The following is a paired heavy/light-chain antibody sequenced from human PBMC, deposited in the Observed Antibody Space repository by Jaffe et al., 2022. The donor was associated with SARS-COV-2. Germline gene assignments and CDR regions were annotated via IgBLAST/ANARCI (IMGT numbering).Heavy chain of an antibody. D-gene: IGHD6-19*01. Sequence: EVQLLESGGGLVQSGGSLRLSCAASGLSFSTQAMSWVRQAPGKGLEWVSGISGSGGTTYFADSVKGRFTISRDNSKNTLYLQMNTLRVEDTALYYCAAGGTAGTAMDVWGQGTTVTVSS. J-gene: IGHJ6*02. CDR1: GLSFSTQA. CDR3: AAGGTAGTAMDV. CDR2: ISGSGGTT. V-gene: IGHV3-23*01.
Light chain of an antibody. J-gene: IGLJ2*01. Sequence: SYVLTQPPSVSVAPGETARITCGGNNIGSRSVHWYQQGPGQAPVLVIFYDSDRPSGIPERFSGSNSGNTATLTISRVEAGDEADYYCQVWDTTSDHPVFGGGTKLTVL. CDR1: NIGSRS. CDR2: YDS. V-gene: IGLV3-21*04. CDR3: QVWDTTSDHPV.